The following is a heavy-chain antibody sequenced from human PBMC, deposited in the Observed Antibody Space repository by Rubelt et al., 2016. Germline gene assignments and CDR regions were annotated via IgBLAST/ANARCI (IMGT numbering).Heavy chain of an antibody. CDR3: AKGTVRTATPSEFDY. Sequence: EVQLLESGGGLIQPGGSLRLSCAASGFTFSSYAMSWVRQAPGKGLEWVSAISGSGGSTYYADSVKGRFSISRDNSKKTLYLQMNSLRAEDTAVYYCAKGTVRTATPSEFDYWGQGTLVTVSS. CDR2: ISGSGGST. V-gene: IGHV3-23*01. D-gene: IGHD2-15*01. J-gene: IGHJ4*02. CDR1: GFTFSSYA.